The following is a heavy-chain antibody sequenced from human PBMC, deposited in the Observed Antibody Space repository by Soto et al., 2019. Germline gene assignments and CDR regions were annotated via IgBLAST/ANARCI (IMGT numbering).Heavy chain of an antibody. Sequence: SETLSLTCAVYGGSFSGYYWSWIRQPPGKGLEWIGEINHSGSTNYNPSLKSRVTISVDTSKNQFSLKLSSVTAADTAVYYCARGGYWRFDYWGQGPLVTVSS. V-gene: IGHV4-34*01. CDR1: GGSFSGYY. CDR3: ARGGYWRFDY. J-gene: IGHJ4*02. CDR2: INHSGST. D-gene: IGHD3-3*01.